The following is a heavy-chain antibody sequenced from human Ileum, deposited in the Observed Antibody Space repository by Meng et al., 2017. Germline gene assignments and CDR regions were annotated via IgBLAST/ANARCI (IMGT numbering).Heavy chain of an antibody. CDR2: IRPSGGNT. CDR1: GYTFTSYY. CDR3: ARESPESFNFDY. D-gene: IGHD3-3*01. Sequence: ASVKVSCKASGYTFTSYYIHWVRQAPGQGLEYMGRIRPSGGNTSYAQKFQGRVTMTRDTSMSTVYMEVNSLRSEDTAVYYCARESPESFNFDYWGQGTLVTVSS. V-gene: IGHV1-46*01. J-gene: IGHJ4*02.